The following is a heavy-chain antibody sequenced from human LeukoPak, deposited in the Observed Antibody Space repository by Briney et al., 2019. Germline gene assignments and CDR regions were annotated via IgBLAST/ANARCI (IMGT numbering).Heavy chain of an antibody. V-gene: IGHV3-7*01. Sequence: GGSLRLSCAASGFTFSSDWMSWVRQAPGKGLEWVANINQDGGERNYVDSVKGRFTISRDNAKSSVFLQMNSLGAEDTAVYYCATHSDWRFDYWGQGTLVSVSS. CDR3: ATHSDWRFDY. CDR1: GFTFSSDW. CDR2: INQDGGER. D-gene: IGHD6-19*01. J-gene: IGHJ4*02.